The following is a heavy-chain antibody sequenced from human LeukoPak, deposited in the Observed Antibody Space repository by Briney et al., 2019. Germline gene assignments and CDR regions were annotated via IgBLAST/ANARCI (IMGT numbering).Heavy chain of an antibody. D-gene: IGHD2-15*01. CDR2: FDPEDGET. V-gene: IGHV1-24*01. Sequence: ASVKVSCKVSGYTLTELSMHWVRQAPGKGLEWMGGFDPEDGETIYAQKFQGRVTMTRDASTNTSYMELSSLRSDDTAVYYCARGGSRSGGSLRTFDSWGQGTLVTVSS. CDR1: GYTLTELS. CDR3: ARGGSRSGGSLRTFDS. J-gene: IGHJ4*02.